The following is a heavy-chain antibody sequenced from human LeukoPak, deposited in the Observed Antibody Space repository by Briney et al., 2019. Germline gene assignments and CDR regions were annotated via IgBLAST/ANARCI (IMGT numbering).Heavy chain of an antibody. CDR3: ARSGGDYGDYVRAFDI. J-gene: IGHJ3*02. CDR2: FYPGDSRT. V-gene: IGHV5-51*01. D-gene: IGHD4-17*01. CDR1: GYGFTAYW. Sequence: GESLKISCKASGYGFTAYWIGWVRQMPGKGLEWMGIFYPGDSRTRYSPSFQGHVTISGDKSISTAYLQWSSLEASDTAMFYCARSGGDYGDYVRAFDIWGQGTMVTVSS.